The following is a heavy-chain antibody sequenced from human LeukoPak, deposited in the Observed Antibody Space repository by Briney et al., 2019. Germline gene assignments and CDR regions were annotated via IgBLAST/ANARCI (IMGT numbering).Heavy chain of an antibody. CDR3: ARLLRRDNWFDP. J-gene: IGHJ5*02. CDR2: IYYSGTT. CDR1: GDSISSSAYY. D-gene: IGHD2/OR15-2a*01. Sequence: SETLSLTCTVTGDSISSSAYYWGWIRQPPGKGLEWIGNIYYSGTTYYNPSLKSRVTIFEDTSKNQFSLKLSSVTAADTAVYYCARLLRRDNWFDPWGQGTLVTVSS. V-gene: IGHV4-39*01.